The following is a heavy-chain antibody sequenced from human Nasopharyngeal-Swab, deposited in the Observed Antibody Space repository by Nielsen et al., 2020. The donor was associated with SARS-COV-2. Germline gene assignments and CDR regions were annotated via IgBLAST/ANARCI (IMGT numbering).Heavy chain of an antibody. CDR2: ISGSGSYV. Sequence: GVSLRLSCAGSGFTFNTYSMIWVRQVPGEGLEWVSSISGSGSYVYYADSVKGRFTISKDSAKNSLYLQMNSLRAEDTAVYFCARIAGGGPIYYYYMDVWGTGTTVTVSS. V-gene: IGHV3-21*01. CDR1: GFTFNTYS. D-gene: IGHD6-13*01. CDR3: ARIAGGGPIYYYYMDV. J-gene: IGHJ6*03.